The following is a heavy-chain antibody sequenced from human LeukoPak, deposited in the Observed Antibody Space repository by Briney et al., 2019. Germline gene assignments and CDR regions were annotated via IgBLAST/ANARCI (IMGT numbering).Heavy chain of an antibody. D-gene: IGHD3-10*01. CDR3: ARGRYYGSGSYYMILVWFDP. CDR1: GGSFSGYY. Sequence: NPSETLSLTCAVYGGSFSGYYWSWIRQPPGKGLEWIGEINHSGSTNYNPSLKSRVTISVDTSKNQFSLKLSSVTAADTAVYYCARGRYYGSGSYYMILVWFDPWGQGTLVTVSS. J-gene: IGHJ5*02. CDR2: INHSGST. V-gene: IGHV4-34*01.